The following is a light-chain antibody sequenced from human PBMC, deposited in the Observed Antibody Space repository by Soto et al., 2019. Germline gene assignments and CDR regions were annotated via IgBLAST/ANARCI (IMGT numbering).Light chain of an antibody. V-gene: IGKV3-20*01. J-gene: IGKJ4*01. CDR2: GAS. CDR3: QQYGSSPPVT. CDR1: QSVSSSY. Sequence: EIVLTQSPGTLSLSPGERATLSCRASQSVSSSYLAWYQQKPGQAPRLLIYGASSRATGIPDRFSGSESVTDFTLTISRLEPEDFAVYYCQQYGSSPPVTFGGGTKVEIK.